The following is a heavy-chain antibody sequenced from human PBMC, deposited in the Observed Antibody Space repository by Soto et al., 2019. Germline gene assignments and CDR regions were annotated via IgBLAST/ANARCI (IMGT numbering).Heavy chain of an antibody. J-gene: IGHJ6*02. V-gene: IGHV4-39*01. Sequence: SESRSLACTVAGGSIGIGSDGWGWLREPAGKGLEWIGSIYYSGSTYYTPSLQSRVTISVDTSKNQFSLKLSSVTAADTAVYYCARRLYYDSSGFEGGGMDVWGQGTTVT. D-gene: IGHD3-22*01. CDR1: GGSIGIGSDG. CDR3: ARRLYYDSSGFEGGGMDV. CDR2: IYYSGST.